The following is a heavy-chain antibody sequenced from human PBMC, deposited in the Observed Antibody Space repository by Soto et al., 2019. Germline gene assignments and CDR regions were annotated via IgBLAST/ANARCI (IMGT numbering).Heavy chain of an antibody. CDR3: ARASGLLYFEHSRFWYYYYGMDV. CDR2: ISYDGSNK. J-gene: IGHJ6*02. D-gene: IGHD3-9*01. CDR1: GFTFSSYG. V-gene: IGHV3-30*03. Sequence: GGSLRLSCAASGFTFSSYGMHWVRQAPGKGLEWVAVISYDGSNKYYADSVKGRFTISRENAKNSLYLHMNSLRAGDTAVYYCARASGLLYFEHSRFWYYYYGMDVWAQGTTVNVSS.